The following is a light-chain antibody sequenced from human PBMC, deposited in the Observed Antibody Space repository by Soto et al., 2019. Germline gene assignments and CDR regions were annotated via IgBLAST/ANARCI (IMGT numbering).Light chain of an antibody. V-gene: IGKV3-15*01. CDR1: QAIGTN. CDR3: QQYSNWPLYT. J-gene: IGKJ2*01. Sequence: EIVMTQSPGTLSVSPGERATLSCRASQAIGTNLAWYQQRPGQAPRLLIYAASSRATDIPARFTGSGSGTEFTLTISSLQPEDFAVYFCQQYSNWPLYTFGQGTKLEI. CDR2: AAS.